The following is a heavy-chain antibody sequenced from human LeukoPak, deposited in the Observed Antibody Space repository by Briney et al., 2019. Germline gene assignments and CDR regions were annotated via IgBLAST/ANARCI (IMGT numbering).Heavy chain of an antibody. D-gene: IGHD3-3*01. J-gene: IGHJ5*02. CDR1: GGTFSSYA. V-gene: IGHV1-69*05. CDR3: ARLGDNYDFWSGYHSGNWFDP. Sequence: ASVKVSCKASGGTFSSYAISWVRQAPGQGLEWMGGIIPIFGTANYAQKFQGRVTITTDESTSTAYMELNSLRSEDTAVYYCARLGDNYDFWSGYHSGNWFDPWGQGTLVTVSS. CDR2: IIPIFGTA.